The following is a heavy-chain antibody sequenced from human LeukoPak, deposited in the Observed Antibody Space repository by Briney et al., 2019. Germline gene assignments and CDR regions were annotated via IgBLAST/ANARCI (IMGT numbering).Heavy chain of an antibody. CDR3: ARGDYYGSGSYYKKTVDY. J-gene: IGHJ4*02. CDR1: GYTFTGYY. D-gene: IGHD3-10*01. CDR2: ISAYNGNT. Sequence: ASVKVSCKASGYTFTGYYMHWVRQAPGQGLEWMGWISAYNGNTNYAQRLQGRVTMTTDTSTSTAYMELRSLRPDDTAVYYCARGDYYGSGSYYKKTVDYWGQGTLVTVSS. V-gene: IGHV1-18*04.